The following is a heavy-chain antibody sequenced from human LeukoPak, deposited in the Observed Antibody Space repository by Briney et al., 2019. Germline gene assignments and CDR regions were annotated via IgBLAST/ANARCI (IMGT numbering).Heavy chain of an antibody. Sequence: ASVKVSCKVSGYTLTELSMHWVRQAPGKGLGWMGGFDPEDGETIYAQKFQGRVTMTEDTSTGTAYMELSSLRPEDTAVYYCATLSYASDFDYWGQGTLVTVSS. CDR1: GYTLTELS. CDR3: ATLSYASDFDY. D-gene: IGHD2-2*01. V-gene: IGHV1-24*01. J-gene: IGHJ4*02. CDR2: FDPEDGET.